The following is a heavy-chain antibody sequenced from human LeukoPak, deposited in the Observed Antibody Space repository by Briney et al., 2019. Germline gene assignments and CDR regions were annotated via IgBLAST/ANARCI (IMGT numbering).Heavy chain of an antibody. D-gene: IGHD2-21*01. J-gene: IGHJ4*02. CDR1: GFTFSSYA. Sequence: VGAGGSLRLSCAASGFTFSSYAMSWVRQAPGKGLEWVSAISGSGGSTYYADSVKGRFTISRDNSKNTLYLQMNSLRAEDTAVYYCAKVRVASNYFDYWGQGTLVTVSS. CDR2: ISGSGGST. CDR3: AKVRVASNYFDY. V-gene: IGHV3-23*01.